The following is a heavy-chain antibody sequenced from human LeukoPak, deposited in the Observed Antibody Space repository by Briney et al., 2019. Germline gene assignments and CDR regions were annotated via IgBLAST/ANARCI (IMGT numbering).Heavy chain of an antibody. V-gene: IGHV3-33*01. CDR3: ARSPGYSSSWYLL. D-gene: IGHD6-13*01. J-gene: IGHJ4*02. Sequence: GGSLRLSCAASGFIFSNYGMHWVRQAPGKGLEWVAVIWYDGSNKYYADSVKGRFTISRDNSKNTLYLQMSSLRAEDTAVYYCARSPGYSSSWYLLWGQGTLVTVSS. CDR1: GFIFSNYG. CDR2: IWYDGSNK.